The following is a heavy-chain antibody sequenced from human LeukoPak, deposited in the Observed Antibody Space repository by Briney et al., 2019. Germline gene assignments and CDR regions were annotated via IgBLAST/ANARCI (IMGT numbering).Heavy chain of an antibody. J-gene: IGHJ6*04. Sequence: GESLKISCKGSGYSFTSYWIGWVRQMPGKGLEWMGIIYPGDSYTRYSPSFQGQVTISADKSISTAYLQSSSLKASDTAMYYCARFFGYCGGDCYGDVWGKGTTVTVSS. D-gene: IGHD2-21*02. CDR3: ARFFGYCGGDCYGDV. V-gene: IGHV5-51*01. CDR1: GYSFTSYW. CDR2: IYPGDSYT.